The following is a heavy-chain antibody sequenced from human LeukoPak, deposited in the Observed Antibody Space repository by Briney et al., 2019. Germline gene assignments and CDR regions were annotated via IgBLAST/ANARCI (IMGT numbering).Heavy chain of an antibody. Sequence: PSETLSLTCTVSGYSISSGYYWGWIRQPPGKGLEWIGSIYHSGSTYYNPSLKSRVTISVDTFKNQFSLKLSSVTAADTAVYYCARGGWNKFDYWGQGTLVTVSS. V-gene: IGHV4-38-2*02. J-gene: IGHJ4*02. CDR3: ARGGWNKFDY. CDR1: GYSISSGYY. D-gene: IGHD3-22*01. CDR2: IYHSGST.